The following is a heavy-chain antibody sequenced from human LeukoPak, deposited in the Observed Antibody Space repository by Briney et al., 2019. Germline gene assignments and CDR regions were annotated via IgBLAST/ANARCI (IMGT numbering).Heavy chain of an antibody. CDR1: GGSFSGYY. Sequence: PSETLSLTCAVYGGSFSGYYWSWIRQPPGKGLGWIGEINHSGSTNYNPSLKSRVTISADTSKNQFSLKLSSVTAADTAVYYCAREKWRVELDYWGQGTLVTVSS. J-gene: IGHJ4*02. CDR2: INHSGST. CDR3: AREKWRVELDY. D-gene: IGHD5-12*01. V-gene: IGHV4-34*01.